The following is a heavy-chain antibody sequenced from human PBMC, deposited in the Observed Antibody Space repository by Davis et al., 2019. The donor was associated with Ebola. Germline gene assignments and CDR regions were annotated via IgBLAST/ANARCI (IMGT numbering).Heavy chain of an antibody. CDR1: GFSFTYYG. J-gene: IGHJ4*02. CDR2: ISFDGENA. Sequence: PGGSLRLSCAASGFSFTYYGMHWIRQAPGKGLEWVAVISFDGENAQYADSVKGRFTISRDNSKNTLYLQMTSLRVDDTAVYYCVTERVRLAFDYWGQGTLVTVSS. D-gene: IGHD4/OR15-4a*01. V-gene: IGHV3-33*03. CDR3: VTERVRLAFDY.